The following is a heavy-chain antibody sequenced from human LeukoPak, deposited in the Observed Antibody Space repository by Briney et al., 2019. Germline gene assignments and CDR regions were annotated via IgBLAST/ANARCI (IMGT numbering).Heavy chain of an antibody. D-gene: IGHD6-6*01. CDR2: INTNTGNP. CDR1: GYTFTGYY. Sequence: ASVKVSCKASGYTFTGYYMHWVRQASGQGLEWMGWINTNTGNPTYAQGFTGRFVFSLDTSVSTAYLQISSLKAEDTAVYYCARVYSSSAAMSYYYMDVWGKGTTVTVSS. CDR3: ARVYSSSAAMSYYYMDV. V-gene: IGHV7-4-1*02. J-gene: IGHJ6*03.